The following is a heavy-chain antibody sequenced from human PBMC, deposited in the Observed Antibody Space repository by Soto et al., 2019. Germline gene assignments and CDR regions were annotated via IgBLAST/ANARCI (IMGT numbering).Heavy chain of an antibody. Sequence: QVQLVQSGAEVKRPGSSVKVSCKASGDTFNFYSINWVRQAPGVGLEWMGRVNPIVSMSNYAQKFQGRVTXTXDQXTSTAYMELSSLRSEDTAIYYCASSYGSGYRALDYWGQGALVTVSS. CDR3: ASSYGSGYRALDY. V-gene: IGHV1-69*02. J-gene: IGHJ4*02. CDR2: VNPIVSMS. CDR1: GDTFNFYS. D-gene: IGHD3-10*01.